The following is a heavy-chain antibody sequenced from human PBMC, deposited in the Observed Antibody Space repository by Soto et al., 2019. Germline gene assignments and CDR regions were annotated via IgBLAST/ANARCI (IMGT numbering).Heavy chain of an antibody. J-gene: IGHJ4*02. CDR3: ARESTRTTAPDY. CDR2: FNAGSGNT. D-gene: IGHD4-17*01. CDR1: GYTFTSYS. V-gene: IGHV1-3*01. Sequence: ASVKVSCKASGYTFTSYSMHWVRQAPGQRLEWMGWFNAGSGNTKYSQKLQGRVTITRDTSATTAYMELSSLRYEDTAVYYCARESTRTTAPDYWGQGTLVTVSS.